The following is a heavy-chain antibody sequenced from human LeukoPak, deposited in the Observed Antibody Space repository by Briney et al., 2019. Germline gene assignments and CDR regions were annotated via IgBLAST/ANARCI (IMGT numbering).Heavy chain of an antibody. Sequence: GASVKVSCKASGGTFSSYAISWVRQAPGQGLEWMGRIIPILGIANYAQKFQGRVTITADKSTSTAYMELSSLRSEDTAVYYCASSSATDEDYYYYYGMDVWGQGTTVTVSS. CDR3: ASSSATDEDYYYYYGMDV. V-gene: IGHV1-69*04. D-gene: IGHD6-6*01. CDR2: IIPILGIA. J-gene: IGHJ6*02. CDR1: GGTFSSYA.